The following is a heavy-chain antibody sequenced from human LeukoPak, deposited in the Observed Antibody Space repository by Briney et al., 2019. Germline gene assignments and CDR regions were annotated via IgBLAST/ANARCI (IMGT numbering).Heavy chain of an antibody. CDR3: ARGGGGTNPYDY. CDR1: GGSISSYY. D-gene: IGHD3-16*01. J-gene: IGHJ4*02. V-gene: IGHV4-38-2*02. Sequence: SETLSLTCTVSGGSISSYYWGWIRNPPGKGLELIGSIHHSRSTYSNPSLQSRVTISVDTSKTKFSLKLSSITAADTAVYYCARGGGGTNPYDYWGQGTLVTVSS. CDR2: IHHSRST.